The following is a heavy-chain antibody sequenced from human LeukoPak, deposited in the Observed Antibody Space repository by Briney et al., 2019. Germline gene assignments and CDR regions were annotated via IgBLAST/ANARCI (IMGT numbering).Heavy chain of an antibody. CDR1: GGSISSYY. D-gene: IGHD6-13*01. Sequence: SETLSLTCTVSGGSISSYYWSWIRQPPGKGLEWIGYIYYSGSTNYNPSLKSRVTISVDTSKNQFSLKLSSVTAADTAVYYCARRRAVAGSYSTNWYYFDFWGQGTLVTVSA. CDR2: IYYSGST. J-gene: IGHJ4*02. CDR3: ARRRAVAGSYSTNWYYFDF. V-gene: IGHV4-59*12.